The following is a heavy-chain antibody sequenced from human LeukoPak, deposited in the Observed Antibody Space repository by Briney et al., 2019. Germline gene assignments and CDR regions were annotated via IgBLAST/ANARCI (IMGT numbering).Heavy chain of an antibody. Sequence: PGGSLRLSCAASGFTFSSYSMNWVRQAPGKGLEWVSSISRSSSYIYYADSVKGRFTISRDNAKNSLYLQMNSLRAEDTAVYYCARDLGVGATTGPLGYWGQGTLVTVSS. CDR2: ISRSSSYI. D-gene: IGHD1-26*01. CDR1: GFTFSSYS. CDR3: ARDLGVGATTGPLGY. J-gene: IGHJ4*02. V-gene: IGHV3-21*01.